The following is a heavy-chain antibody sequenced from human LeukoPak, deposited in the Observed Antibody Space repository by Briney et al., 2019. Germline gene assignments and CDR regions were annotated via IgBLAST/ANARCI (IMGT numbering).Heavy chain of an antibody. J-gene: IGHJ3*02. CDR1: GFTFSDYY. V-gene: IGHV3-11*04. CDR2: ISSSGSTI. D-gene: IGHD3-3*01. CDR3: ATHYDFWSGYDDAFDI. Sequence: PGGSLRLSCAASGFTFSDYYMSWIRHAPGKGLEWVSYISSSGSTIYYADSVKGRFTISRDNAKNSLYLQMNSLRAEDTAVYYCATHYDFWSGYDDAFDIWGQGTMVTVSS.